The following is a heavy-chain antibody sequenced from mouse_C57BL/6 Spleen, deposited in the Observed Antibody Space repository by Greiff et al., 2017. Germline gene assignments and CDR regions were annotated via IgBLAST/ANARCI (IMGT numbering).Heavy chain of an antibody. J-gene: IGHJ2*01. V-gene: IGHV1-64*01. D-gene: IGHD1-1*01. Sequence: VQLQQPGAELVKPGASVKLSCKASGYTFTSYWMHWVKQRPGQGLEWIGMIHPNSGSTNYNEKFKSKATLTVDKSSSTAYMQRSSLTSEDSAVYYCARRGTTVVAGGYWGQGTTLTVSS. CDR2: IHPNSGST. CDR1: GYTFTSYW. CDR3: ARRGTTVVAGGY.